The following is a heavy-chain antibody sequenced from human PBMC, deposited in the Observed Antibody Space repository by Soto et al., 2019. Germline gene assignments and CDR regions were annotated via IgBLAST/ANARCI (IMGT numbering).Heavy chain of an antibody. D-gene: IGHD4-4*01. CDR3: AKTTVSSHPYYFDY. Sequence: GGSLRLSCAASGFTFSNAWMSWVRQAPGKGLEWVSAISGSGGSTYYADSVKGRFTISRDNSKNTLYLQMNSLRAEDTAVYYCAKTTVSSHPYYFDYWGQGTLVTVSS. CDR2: ISGSGGST. J-gene: IGHJ4*02. V-gene: IGHV3-23*01. CDR1: GFTFSNAW.